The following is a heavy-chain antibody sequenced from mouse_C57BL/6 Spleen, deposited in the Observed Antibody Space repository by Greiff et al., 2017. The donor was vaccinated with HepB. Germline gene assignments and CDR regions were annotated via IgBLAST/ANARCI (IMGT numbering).Heavy chain of an antibody. J-gene: IGHJ2*01. CDR3: ARDQGGTIDY. CDR1: GFTFSSYA. CDR2: ISDGGSYT. Sequence: EVQGVESGGGLVKPGGSLKLSCAASGFTFSSYAMSWVRQTPEKRLEWVATISDGGSYTYYPDNVKGRFTISRDNAKNNLYLQMSHLKSEDTAMYYCARDQGGTIDYWGQGTTLTVSS. V-gene: IGHV5-4*01. D-gene: IGHD4-1*01.